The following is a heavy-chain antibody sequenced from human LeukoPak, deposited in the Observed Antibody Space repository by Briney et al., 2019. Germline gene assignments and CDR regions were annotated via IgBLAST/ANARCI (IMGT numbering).Heavy chain of an antibody. Sequence: ASVKVSCKASGYTFTGYYVNWVRQAPGQGREWMGWISPNSGGTNYAQKFQGRVTMSRDTSISTAYMELSRLRSDDTALYYCARDRVIVGPSDGFDIWGQGTMVTVSS. CDR2: ISPNSGGT. D-gene: IGHD3-22*01. V-gene: IGHV1-2*02. CDR3: ARDRVIVGPSDGFDI. CDR1: GYTFTGYY. J-gene: IGHJ3*02.